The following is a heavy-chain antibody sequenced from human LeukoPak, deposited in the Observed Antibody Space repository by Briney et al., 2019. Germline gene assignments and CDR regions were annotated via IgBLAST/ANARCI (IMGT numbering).Heavy chain of an antibody. CDR3: ARAGIDSSGYGDY. CDR1: GGSFSGYY. Sequence: SETLSLTCAVYGGSFSGYYWSWIRQPPGKGLEWIGEINHSGIANYNPSLKSRVTISVDTSKNQFSLKLSSVTAADTAVYYCARAGIDSSGYGDYWGQGTLVTVSS. D-gene: IGHD3-22*01. V-gene: IGHV4-34*01. J-gene: IGHJ4*02. CDR2: INHSGIA.